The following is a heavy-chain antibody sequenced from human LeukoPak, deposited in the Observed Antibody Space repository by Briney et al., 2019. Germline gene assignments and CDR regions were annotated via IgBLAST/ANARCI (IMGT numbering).Heavy chain of an antibody. D-gene: IGHD2-15*01. CDR2: ISWNSGSI. J-gene: IGHJ5*02. Sequence: GRSLRLSCAASGFTFDDYAMHWVRQAPGKGLEWVSGISWNSGSIGYVDSVKGRFTISRDNAKNSLYLQMNSLRAEDTALYYCFCVEDTYWFDPWGQGTLVTVSS. CDR3: FCVEDTYWFDP. V-gene: IGHV3-9*01. CDR1: GFTFDDYA.